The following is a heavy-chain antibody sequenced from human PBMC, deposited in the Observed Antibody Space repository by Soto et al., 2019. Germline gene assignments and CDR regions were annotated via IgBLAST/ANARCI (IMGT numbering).Heavy chain of an antibody. J-gene: IGHJ4*02. Sequence: QVQLVQSGAEVKKPGASVRVSCKASGYSFTTYAMQWVRQAPGQRLEWMGWINAGNGNTKYSQKFQGRVTITRDTSASTAYMELSSLRSVDTAVYYCAKRDGSGIYFDYWGQGTLVTVSS. CDR3: AKRDGSGIYFDY. CDR2: INAGNGNT. D-gene: IGHD3-10*01. V-gene: IGHV1-3*01. CDR1: GYSFTTYA.